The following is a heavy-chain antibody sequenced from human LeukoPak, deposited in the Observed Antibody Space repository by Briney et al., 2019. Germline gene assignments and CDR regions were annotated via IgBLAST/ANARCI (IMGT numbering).Heavy chain of an antibody. CDR2: INHSGST. Sequence: SSESLSLTCAVYGGSFSGYYWSWIRQPQGKGLEWIGEINHSGSTNYNPSLKSRVTISVDTSKNQFSLKLSSVTAVDTAVYYCARGRRWRITMRVVVSRFDPWGQGTLVTVSS. V-gene: IGHV4-34*01. CDR1: GGSFSGYY. CDR3: ARGRRWRITMRVVVSRFDP. D-gene: IGHD3-22*01. J-gene: IGHJ5*02.